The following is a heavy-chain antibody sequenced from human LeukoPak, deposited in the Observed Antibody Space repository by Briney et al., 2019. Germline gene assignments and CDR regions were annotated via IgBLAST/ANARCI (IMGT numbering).Heavy chain of an antibody. J-gene: IGHJ5*02. CDR3: ARDQSYYGSGSYGWFDP. CDR1: GYTFTGYY. Sequence: GASVKVSCKASGYTFTGYYMHWVRQAPGQGLEWMGWINPNSGGTNYAQKFQGRVTMTRDTSISTAYMELSRLRSDDTAVYYCARDQSYYGSGSYGWFDPWGQGTLVTVSS. V-gene: IGHV1-2*02. D-gene: IGHD3-10*01. CDR2: INPNSGGT.